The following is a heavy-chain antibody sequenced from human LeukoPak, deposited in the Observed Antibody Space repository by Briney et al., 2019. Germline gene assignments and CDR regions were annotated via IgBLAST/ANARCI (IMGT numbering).Heavy chain of an antibody. J-gene: IGHJ4*02. CDR1: GFTFSSYE. CDR2: ISSSTSYI. D-gene: IGHD3-9*01. V-gene: IGHV3-21*01. Sequence: GGSLRLSCAASGFTFSSYEMNWVRQAPGKGLEWVSSISSSTSYIYYADSVKGRFTISRDNAKNSLYLQMNSLRAEDTAVYYCARFLTGPYYFDYWGQGTLVTVSS. CDR3: ARFLTGPYYFDY.